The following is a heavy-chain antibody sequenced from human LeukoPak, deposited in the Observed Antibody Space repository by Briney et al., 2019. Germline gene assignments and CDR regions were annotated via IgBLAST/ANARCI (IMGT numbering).Heavy chain of an antibody. CDR2: IYASGSA. CDR3: ARDRDTYGYPGY. CDR1: GDSISSYY. V-gene: IGHV4-4*07. Sequence: PSETLSLTCTVSGDSISSYYWIWIRQPAGKGLEYIGRIYASGSANYNPSLKSRVSMSLDTSQNQFSLRLSSVTAADTAVYYCARDRDTYGYPGYWGQGTLVTVSS. D-gene: IGHD5-18*01. J-gene: IGHJ4*02.